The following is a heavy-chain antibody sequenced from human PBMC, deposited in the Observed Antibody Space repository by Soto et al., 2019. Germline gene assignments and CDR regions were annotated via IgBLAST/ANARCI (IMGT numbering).Heavy chain of an antibody. J-gene: IGHJ4*02. V-gene: IGHV3-9*01. CDR3: TIKDYDSGGSDS. CDR2: INWSTGTT. Sequence: EVQLVESGGGLVLPGRSLTLSCVASGFNFQNYAMQWVRQVPGKGLEWVSGINWSTGTTGYADTVKGRFLLSRDNAGNSLYLDMNSLRVEDTAFHYCTIKDYDSGGSDSWGPGTLVTVSS. D-gene: IGHD3-16*01. CDR1: GFNFQNYA.